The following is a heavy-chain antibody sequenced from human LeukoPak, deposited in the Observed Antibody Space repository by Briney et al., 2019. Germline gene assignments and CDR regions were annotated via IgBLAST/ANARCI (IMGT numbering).Heavy chain of an antibody. V-gene: IGHV3-53*01. CDR3: ARGGLTIAEATTSWYLDY. CDR1: GFTVSTNY. CDR2: IYSGGST. J-gene: IGHJ4*02. D-gene: IGHD1-26*01. Sequence: PGGSLRLSCAASGFTVSTNYMSWVRQAPGKGLEWVSIIYSGGSTSYADSVKGRFSISRDIPKNTLFLQMSSLRAEDTAVYYCARGGLTIAEATTSWYLDYWGQGTLVTVSS.